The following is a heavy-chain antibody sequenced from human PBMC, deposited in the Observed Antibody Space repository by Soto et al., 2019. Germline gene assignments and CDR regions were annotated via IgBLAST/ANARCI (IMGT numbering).Heavy chain of an antibody. CDR2: ISWNSGSI. V-gene: IGHV3-9*01. CDR3: AKELAVAGHFDY. D-gene: IGHD6-19*01. CDR1: GFTFDDYA. J-gene: IGHJ4*02. Sequence: EVQLVESGGGLVQPGRSLRLSCAASGFTFDDYAMHWVRQAPGKGLEWVSGISWNSGSIGYADSVKGRFTISRDNAKNSLYLHMNSLRAEDTALYYCAKELAVAGHFDYWGQGTLVTVSS.